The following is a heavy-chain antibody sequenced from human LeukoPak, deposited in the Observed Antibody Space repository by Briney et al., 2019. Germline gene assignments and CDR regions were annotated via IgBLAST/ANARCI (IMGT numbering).Heavy chain of an antibody. Sequence: ASVKVSCKASGYTFTNCESNGVRQATGQGKEWMGWMSPNSGDTGHAQKFQGRVTMTRNTSISTAYMELSSLRSEDTAVYYCASTRGYSSSWYSDYWGQGTPVTVSS. J-gene: IGHJ4*02. CDR3: ASTRGYSSSWYSDY. V-gene: IGHV1-8*01. CDR2: MSPNSGDT. D-gene: IGHD6-13*01. CDR1: GYTFTNCE.